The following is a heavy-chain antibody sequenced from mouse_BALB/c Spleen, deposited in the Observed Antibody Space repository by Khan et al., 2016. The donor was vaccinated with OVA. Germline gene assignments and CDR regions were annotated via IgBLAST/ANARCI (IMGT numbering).Heavy chain of an antibody. D-gene: IGHD2-1*01. CDR1: GYIFTDYY. Sequence: QVQLQQSGAEVARPGASVRLSCKASGYIFTDYYIKWVKQRTGQGLEWIGEIYPGSVNTYYNETFKGKATLTADKSSNTAYLQLSSLTSEDTAVYYCASLYGNPYYFDYWGQGTTLTVSS. CDR3: ASLYGNPYYFDY. V-gene: IGHV1-77*01. CDR2: IYPGSVNT. J-gene: IGHJ2*01.